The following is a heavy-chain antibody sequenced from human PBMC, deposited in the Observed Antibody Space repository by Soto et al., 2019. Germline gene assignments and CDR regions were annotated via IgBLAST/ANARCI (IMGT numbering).Heavy chain of an antibody. CDR1: GFSLSTSGMG. Sequence: QITLKESGPTLVKPTQTFTLACTFSGFSLSTSGMGVGWIRQPPGKALEWLALIYWDDDKRYSPSLKSRLTIAQYTSKNQVVHTMTNMDPVDTATYYFAHYSSTSSFDYCGQGTLDTVSS. D-gene: IGHD6-13*01. CDR2: IYWDDDK. CDR3: AHYSSTSSFDY. V-gene: IGHV2-5*02. J-gene: IGHJ4*02.